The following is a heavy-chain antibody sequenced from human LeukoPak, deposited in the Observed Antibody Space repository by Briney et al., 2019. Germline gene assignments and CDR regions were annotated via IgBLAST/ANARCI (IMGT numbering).Heavy chain of an antibody. V-gene: IGHV4-59*01. D-gene: IGHD2-15*01. CDR1: GGSISPYY. Sequence: PSETLSLTCTVSGGSISPYYWSWIRQPPGQGLEWIGYIYYSGSTNYNPSLKSRVTISVDTSKNQFSLKLSSVTASDTAVYYCARGRGCSGGSCYSYYYYYMDVWGKGTTVTVSS. J-gene: IGHJ6*03. CDR2: IYYSGST. CDR3: ARGRGCSGGSCYSYYYYYMDV.